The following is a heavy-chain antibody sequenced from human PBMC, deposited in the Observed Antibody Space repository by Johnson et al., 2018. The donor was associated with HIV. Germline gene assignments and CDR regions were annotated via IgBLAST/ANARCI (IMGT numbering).Heavy chain of an antibody. Sequence: EVQLVEFGGGVVQPGRSLRLSCAASGFNFSNNYMSWVRQAPGKGLVWVSRINSDGSSTSYADSVKGRFTISRDNAKNTLYLQMNSLRAEDTAVYYCASKRYFAPFDIWDQGTMVTVSS. D-gene: IGHD3-9*01. J-gene: IGHJ3*02. CDR3: ASKRYFAPFDI. V-gene: IGHV3-74*02. CDR2: INSDGSST. CDR1: GFNFSNNY.